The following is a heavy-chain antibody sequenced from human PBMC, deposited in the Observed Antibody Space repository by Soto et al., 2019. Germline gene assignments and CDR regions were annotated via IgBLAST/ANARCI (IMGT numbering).Heavy chain of an antibody. CDR3: ARGVRATIFGENWFDP. CDR1: GFTFSSYS. V-gene: IGHV3-48*02. D-gene: IGHD3-3*01. J-gene: IGHJ5*02. CDR2: ISSSSSTI. Sequence: GGSLRLSCAASGFTFSSYSMNWVRQAPGKGLEWVSYISSSSSTIYYADSVNGRFTISRDNAKNSLYLQMNSLRDEDTAVYYCARGVRATIFGENWFDPWGQGTLVTVSS.